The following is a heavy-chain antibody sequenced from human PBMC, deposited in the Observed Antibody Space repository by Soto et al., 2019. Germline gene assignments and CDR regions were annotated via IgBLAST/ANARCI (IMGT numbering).Heavy chain of an antibody. J-gene: IGHJ6*02. D-gene: IGHD6-19*01. Sequence: PGGSLRLSCAASGFTFSSYGMHWVRQAPGKGLEWVAVISYDGSNKYYADSVKGRFTISRDNSKSTLYLQMNSLRAEDTAVYYCAKDLPHSSGWCPYYYYGMDVWGQGTTVTVSS. CDR2: ISYDGSNK. CDR3: AKDLPHSSGWCPYYYYGMDV. CDR1: GFTFSSYG. V-gene: IGHV3-30*18.